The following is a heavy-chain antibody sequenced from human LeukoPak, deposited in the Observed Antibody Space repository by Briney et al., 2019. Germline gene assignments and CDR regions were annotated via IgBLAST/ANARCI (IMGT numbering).Heavy chain of an antibody. CDR1: GYTFTGYY. CDR3: ARGSNDILTGSITQRGAFDI. V-gene: IGHV1-2*02. D-gene: IGHD3-9*01. CDR2: INPNSGGT. Sequence: ASVKVSCKASGYTFTGYYMHWVRQSPGQGLEWMGWINPNSGGTNCAQKFQGRVAMTRDTPISTAYMELSRLRSDDTAVYYCARGSNDILTGSITQRGAFDIWGQGTMVTVSS. J-gene: IGHJ3*02.